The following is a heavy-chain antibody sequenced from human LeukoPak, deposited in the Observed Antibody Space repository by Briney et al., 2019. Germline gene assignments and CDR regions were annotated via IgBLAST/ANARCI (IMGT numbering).Heavy chain of an antibody. CDR1: GGSISSYY. CDR2: IYSSGST. Sequence: PSETLSLTCTVSGGSISSYYWSWIRQPPGKGLEWIGYIYSSGSTNYNPSLKSRVTMSVDTSKNQFSLKLSSVTAADTAVYYCARTNPYSSPNYYYYYYMDVWGKGTTVTVSS. J-gene: IGHJ6*03. D-gene: IGHD6-6*01. V-gene: IGHV4-59*12. CDR3: ARTNPYSSPNYYYYYYMDV.